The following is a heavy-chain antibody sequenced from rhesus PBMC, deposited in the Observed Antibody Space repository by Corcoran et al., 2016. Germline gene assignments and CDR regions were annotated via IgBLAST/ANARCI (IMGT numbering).Heavy chain of an antibody. D-gene: IGHD6-13*01. J-gene: IGHJ1*01. CDR2: MDGNVGGT. CDR1: GGSISDDYY. CDR3: ARVGGIAAGHAEYFEF. V-gene: IGHV4-106*01. Sequence: QVQLQESGPGLVKPSETLSHTCAVSGGSISDDYYWSWIRQPPGKGLEWIGYMDGNVGGTNYNPSLQDRVTISMNTSTDQFSLKLSSVTAADTAVYYCARVGGIAAGHAEYFEFWGQGALVTVSS.